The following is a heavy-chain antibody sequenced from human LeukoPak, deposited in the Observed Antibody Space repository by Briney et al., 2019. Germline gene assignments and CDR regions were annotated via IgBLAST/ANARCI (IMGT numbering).Heavy chain of an antibody. J-gene: IGHJ6*02. CDR1: GYTFTSYG. CDR2: ISADNGNT. Sequence: ASVKVSCKASGYTFTSYGISWVRQAPGQGLEWMGWISADNGNTNYAQKPQGRVTMTTDTSTSTAYMELRSLRSDDTAVYYCARDQGLNMCTLYYGMDVWGQGTTVTVSS. V-gene: IGHV1-18*01. CDR3: ARDQGLNMCTLYYGMDV. D-gene: IGHD2-8*01.